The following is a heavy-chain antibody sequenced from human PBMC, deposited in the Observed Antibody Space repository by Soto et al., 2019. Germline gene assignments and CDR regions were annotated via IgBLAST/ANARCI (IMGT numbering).Heavy chain of an antibody. Sequence: ASVKVSCKASGYTFTGYYMYWLRQAPGQGLEWMGWINPTSGGTKYAQKFQGRVTMTRDTSITTAYVELSSLRFDDTAVYYCARGQLERRPYYYGMDVWGQGTTVTVSS. CDR1: GYTFTGYY. D-gene: IGHD1-1*01. CDR3: ARGQLERRPYYYGMDV. V-gene: IGHV1-2*02. CDR2: INPTSGGT. J-gene: IGHJ6*02.